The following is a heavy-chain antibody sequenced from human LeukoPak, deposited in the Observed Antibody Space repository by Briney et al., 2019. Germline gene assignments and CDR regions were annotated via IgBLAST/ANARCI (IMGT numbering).Heavy chain of an antibody. CDR1: GFTFENHG. J-gene: IGHJ4*02. Sequence: GGSLRLSCVASGFTFENHGMNWVRQAPGKGLEWVSGLNWNGGSTGYADSVKGRFTISRDNAKKSLYLQMNSLRDEDTAVYYCARAGEERGDFDYWGQGTLVTVSS. D-gene: IGHD3-16*01. CDR3: ARAGEERGDFDY. CDR2: LNWNGGST. V-gene: IGHV3-20*04.